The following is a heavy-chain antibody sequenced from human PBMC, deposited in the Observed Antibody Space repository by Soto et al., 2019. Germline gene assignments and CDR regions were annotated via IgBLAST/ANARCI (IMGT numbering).Heavy chain of an antibody. CDR2: IIPIFGTA. V-gene: IGHV1-69*01. J-gene: IGHJ6*02. Sequence: QVQLVQSGAEVKKPGSSVKVSCKASGGTFSSYAISWVRQAPGQGLEWMGGIIPIFGTANYAQKFQGRVTITADESTSTAYMALSSLRSEDTAVYYCARDRGNDYSNNRATYYYCYGMDVWCQVTTVTVSS. CDR1: GGTFSSYA. CDR3: ARDRGNDYSNNRATYYYCYGMDV. D-gene: IGHD4-4*01.